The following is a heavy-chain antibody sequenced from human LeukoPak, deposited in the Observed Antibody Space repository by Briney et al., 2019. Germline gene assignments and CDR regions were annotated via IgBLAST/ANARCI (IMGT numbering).Heavy chain of an antibody. V-gene: IGHV4-38-2*02. CDR1: GYSISSGYY. J-gene: IGHJ5*02. D-gene: IGHD3-3*01. Sequence: SETLSLTCTVSGYSISSGYYWGWIRQPPGKGLEWIGSIYHSGSTYYNPSLKSRVTISVDTSKNQFSLKLSSVTAADTAVYYCARVGNPLVTVFAWFDPWGQGTLVTVSS. CDR2: IYHSGST. CDR3: ARVGNPLVTVFAWFDP.